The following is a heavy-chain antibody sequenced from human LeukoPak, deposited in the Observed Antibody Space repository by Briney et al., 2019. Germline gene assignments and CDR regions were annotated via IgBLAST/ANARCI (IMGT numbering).Heavy chain of an antibody. Sequence: GGSLRLSCAASGFTFKKYWMNWVRQVPGKGLECLANIKEDGSETYYADSVKGRFTISRDNAKKSLYLQMNSLRAEDTAVYYCARLRNVGGNPHPFNVWGQGTTVTVSS. D-gene: IGHD4-23*01. CDR1: GFTFKKYW. V-gene: IGHV3-7*01. J-gene: IGHJ3*01. CDR3: ARLRNVGGNPHPFNV. CDR2: IKEDGSET.